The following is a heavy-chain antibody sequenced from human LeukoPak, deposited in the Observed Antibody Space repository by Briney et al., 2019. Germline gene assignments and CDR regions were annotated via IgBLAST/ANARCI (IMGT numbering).Heavy chain of an antibody. V-gene: IGHV4-59*01. CDR2: IYYSGST. Sequence: SETLSLTCTVSVGSISSYYWSWIRQPPRKGLEWIGYIYYSGSTNYNPSLKSRVTISVDTSKNQFSLKLSSVPAADTAVYYCARHLYGDLYSDYWGQGTLVTVSS. J-gene: IGHJ4*02. CDR1: VGSISSYY. D-gene: IGHD4-17*01. CDR3: ARHLYGDLYSDY.